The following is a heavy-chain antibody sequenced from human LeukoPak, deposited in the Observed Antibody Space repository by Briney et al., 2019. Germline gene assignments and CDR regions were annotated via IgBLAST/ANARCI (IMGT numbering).Heavy chain of an antibody. Sequence: PGRSLRLSCVVSGFTFSSYGMHWVRQASGKGLEWVAVISYDGSNKYYADSVKGRFTISRDNSKNTLYLQMNSLRAEDTAVYYCARGGYNYGYAFDIWGQGTMVTASS. J-gene: IGHJ3*02. V-gene: IGHV3-30*03. CDR2: ISYDGSNK. D-gene: IGHD5-24*01. CDR3: ARGGYNYGYAFDI. CDR1: GFTFSSYG.